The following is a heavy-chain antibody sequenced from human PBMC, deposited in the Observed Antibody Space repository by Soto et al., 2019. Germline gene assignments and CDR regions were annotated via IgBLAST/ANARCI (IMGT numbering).Heavy chain of an antibody. J-gene: IGHJ5*02. D-gene: IGHD2-2*02. CDR2: IIPIFGTA. CDR3: ATLXYCSRTSCYTCFDP. Sequence: GASVKVSCKASGGTFSSYAISWVRQAPGQGLEWMGGIIPIFGTANYAQKFQGRVTITADESTSTAYMELSSLRSEDTAVYYCATLXYCSRTSCYTCFDPWGQGTLXTVSS. CDR1: GGTFSSYA. V-gene: IGHV1-69*13.